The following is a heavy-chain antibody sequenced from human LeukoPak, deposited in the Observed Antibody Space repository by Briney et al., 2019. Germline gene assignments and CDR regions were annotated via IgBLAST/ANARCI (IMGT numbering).Heavy chain of an antibody. Sequence: SETLSLTCTVSGYSISSGYYWGWIRQPPGQRLEWIGSIYLSGTTYYNPSLKSRVTISVDTSKNQFSLKLSSVTAADTAVYYCAREIAGGLRYFEWSPNWFDPWGQGTLVTVSS. CDR1: GYSISSGYY. D-gene: IGHD3-9*01. CDR2: IYLSGTT. CDR3: AREIAGGLRYFEWSPNWFDP. V-gene: IGHV4-38-2*02. J-gene: IGHJ5*02.